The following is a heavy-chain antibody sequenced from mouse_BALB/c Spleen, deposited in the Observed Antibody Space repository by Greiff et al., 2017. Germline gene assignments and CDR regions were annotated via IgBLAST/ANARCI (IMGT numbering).Heavy chain of an antibody. CDR2: ISCYNGAT. D-gene: IGHD5-1*01. J-gene: IGHJ4*01. Sequence: LVKTGASVKISCKASGYSFTGYYMHWVKQSHGKSLEWIGYISCYNGATSYNQKFKGKATFTVDTSSSTAYMQFNSLTSEDSAVYYCARYLEYYYAMDYWGQGTSVTVSS. CDR1: GYSFTGYY. V-gene: IGHV1S34*01. CDR3: ARYLEYYYAMDY.